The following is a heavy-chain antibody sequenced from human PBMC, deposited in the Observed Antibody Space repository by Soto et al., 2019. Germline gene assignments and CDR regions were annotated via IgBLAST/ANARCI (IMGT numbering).Heavy chain of an antibody. CDR3: ARGGSSSYFDY. Sequence: TCTVSGGSISSSSYYGGWIRQPPGKGLEWIGYIYYSGSTNYNPSLKSRVTISVDTSKNQFSLKLSSVTAADTAVYYCARGGSSSYFDYWGQGTLVTVSS. CDR2: IYYSGST. CDR1: GGSISSSSYY. D-gene: IGHD6-6*01. V-gene: IGHV4-61*05. J-gene: IGHJ4*02.